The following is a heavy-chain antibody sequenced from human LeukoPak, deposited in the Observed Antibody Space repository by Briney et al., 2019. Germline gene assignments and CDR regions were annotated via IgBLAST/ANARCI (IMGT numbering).Heavy chain of an antibody. D-gene: IGHD2-2*01. CDR3: AKVSYCSSTSCARFVDY. V-gene: IGHV1-69*04. J-gene: IGHJ4*02. CDR2: IIPILGIA. CDR1: GGTFSSYA. Sequence: ASVKVSCKASGGTFSSYAISWVRPAPGQGLEWMGRIIPILGIANYAQKFQGRVTITADKSTSTAYMELSSLRSEDTAVYYCAKVSYCSSTSCARFVDYWGQGTLVTVSS.